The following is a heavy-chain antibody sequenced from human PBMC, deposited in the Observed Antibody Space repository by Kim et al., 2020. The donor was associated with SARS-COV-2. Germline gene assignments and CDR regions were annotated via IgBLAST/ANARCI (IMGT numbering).Heavy chain of an antibody. D-gene: IGHD1-1*01. V-gene: IGHV3-33*01. J-gene: IGHJ4*02. Sequence: DGSNKYYADSVKGRFTTSRDNSKNTLYLQMNSLRVEDTAVYYCVRGWNDYWGQGTLVTVSS. CDR2: DGSNK. CDR3: VRGWNDY.